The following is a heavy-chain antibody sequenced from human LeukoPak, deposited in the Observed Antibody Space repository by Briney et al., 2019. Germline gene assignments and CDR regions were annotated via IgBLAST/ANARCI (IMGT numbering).Heavy chain of an antibody. CDR3: ARATYSGSYYSAFDI. D-gene: IGHD1-26*01. CDR1: GFTLSSYS. V-gene: IGHV3-21*01. CDR2: ISSSSSYI. J-gene: IGHJ3*02. Sequence: PGGFLRLSCAASGFTLSSYSMNWVRQAPGKGLEWVSSISSSSSYIYYADSVKGRFTISRDNAKNSLYLQMNSLRAEDTAVYYCARATYSGSYYSAFDIWGQGTMVTVSS.